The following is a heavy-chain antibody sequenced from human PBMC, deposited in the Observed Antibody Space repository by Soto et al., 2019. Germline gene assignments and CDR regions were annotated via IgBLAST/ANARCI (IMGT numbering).Heavy chain of an antibody. D-gene: IGHD1-26*01. Sequence: DVPLVESGGDLVQPGGSLRLTCTASGFTLKNYYMHWVRQVPGKGLVWVSRINVDASDTRYAGSVRGRFNISRDNAKNSLYLQMNSLRVEDTGIYHCKRVQIGLDGRARDPFDLWGRGTLVTVSP. J-gene: IGHJ2*01. CDR1: GFTLKNYY. CDR3: KRVQIGLDGRARDPFDL. CDR2: INVDASDT. V-gene: IGHV3-74*01.